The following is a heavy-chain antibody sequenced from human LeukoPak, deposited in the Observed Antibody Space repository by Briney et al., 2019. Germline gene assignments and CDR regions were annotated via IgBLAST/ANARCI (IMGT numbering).Heavy chain of an antibody. CDR3: ARDIVVVPVDYFDY. V-gene: IGHV4-4*07. J-gene: IGHJ4*02. Sequence: SETLSPTCTVSGGSISSYYWSWIRQPAGKGLEWIGRIYTSGSTNYNPSLKSRVTMSVDTSKNQFSLKLSSVTAADTAVYYCARDIVVVPVDYFDYWGQGTLVTVSS. CDR2: IYTSGST. CDR1: GGSISSYY. D-gene: IGHD2-2*01.